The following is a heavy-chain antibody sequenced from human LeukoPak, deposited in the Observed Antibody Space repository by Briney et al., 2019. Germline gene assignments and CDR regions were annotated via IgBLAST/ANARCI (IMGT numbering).Heavy chain of an antibody. CDR3: ARDVIYGSDIYSYGDC. V-gene: IGHV3-66*01. D-gene: IGHD3-10*01. J-gene: IGHJ4*02. CDR2: IYRGGGT. Sequence: AGGSLRLSCAASGFTFDDYGMSWVRQAPGKGLEWVSVIYRGGGTAYADSVRDRFTISRDNSKNTVYLHMNSLRVEDTAVYYCARDVIYGSDIYSYGDCLGQGTLVTVSS. CDR1: GFTFDDYG.